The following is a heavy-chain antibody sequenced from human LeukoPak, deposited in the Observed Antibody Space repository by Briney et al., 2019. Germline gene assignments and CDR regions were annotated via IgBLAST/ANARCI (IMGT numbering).Heavy chain of an antibody. CDR3: ARDSALRQWLPNWYFDL. V-gene: IGHV3-9*01. CDR1: GFTFDEHA. J-gene: IGHJ2*01. D-gene: IGHD6-19*01. CDR2: ISWNSGSI. Sequence: VRSLRLSCVASGFTFDEHAMYWVRQAPGKGLEWVSGISWNSGSIGYADSVKGRFTISRDNAKNSLFLQMNSPRAEDTALYYCARDSALRQWLPNWYFDLWGRATLVTVSS.